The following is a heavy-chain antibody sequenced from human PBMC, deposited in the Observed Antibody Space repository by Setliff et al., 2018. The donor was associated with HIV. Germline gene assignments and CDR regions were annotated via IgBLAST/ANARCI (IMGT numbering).Heavy chain of an antibody. CDR2: ISGGGGSK. CDR1: GFTFSAFA. D-gene: IGHD6-13*01. V-gene: IGHV3-23*01. CDR3: VRDTEVSSSWSFDY. J-gene: IGHJ4*02. Sequence: PGGSLRLSCVASGFTFSAFAMTWVRQAPGTGLEWIATISGGGGSKYYADSVKGRFIISRDNFKDTLYLQTDSLRAEDTAVYYCVRDTEVSSSWSFDYWGQGTLVTVSS.